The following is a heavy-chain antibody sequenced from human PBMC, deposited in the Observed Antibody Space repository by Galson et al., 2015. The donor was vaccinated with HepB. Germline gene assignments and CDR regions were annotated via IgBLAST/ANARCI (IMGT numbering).Heavy chain of an antibody. V-gene: IGHV1-18*01. J-gene: IGHJ6*02. CDR3: ARRVANCSADNCYYYGLDV. CDR2: ISVYNGNR. Sequence: SVKVSCKASGYTFRNYGISWVRQAPGQGLEWMAWISVYNGNRNYAQNFQDRVTMTTDTSMNTAYMELRSLTSDDTAAYYCARRVANCSADNCYYYGLDVWGQGTPVTVSS. CDR1: GYTFRNYG. D-gene: IGHD2-15*01.